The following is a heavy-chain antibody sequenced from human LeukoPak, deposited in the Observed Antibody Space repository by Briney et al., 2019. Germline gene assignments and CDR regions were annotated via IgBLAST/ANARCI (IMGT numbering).Heavy chain of an antibody. V-gene: IGHV3-21*01. CDR3: ARVNWNDAPNLDY. CDR1: GFTFGSYS. Sequence: PGGSLRLSCAASGFTFGSYSMSWVRQAPGRELEWVSSISSAISYIYYADSVKGRFTISRDNAKNSLYLQMNSLRAEDTAVYYCARVNWNDAPNLDYWGQGTLVTVSS. CDR2: ISSAISYI. D-gene: IGHD1-1*01. J-gene: IGHJ4*02.